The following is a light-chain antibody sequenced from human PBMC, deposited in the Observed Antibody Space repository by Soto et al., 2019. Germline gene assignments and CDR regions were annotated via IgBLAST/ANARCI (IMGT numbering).Light chain of an antibody. CDR3: TSYTSSSTHV. CDR2: GVT. J-gene: IGLJ1*01. CDR1: SSDIGGYDY. Sequence: QSVLAQPASVSGSPGQSITISCTGTSSDIGGYDYVSWYQHHPGKAPKFIIYGVTNRPSGVSHRFSGSKSANTASLTISRLQAEDEADYYCTSYTSSSTHVFGTGTKVTVL. V-gene: IGLV2-14*01.